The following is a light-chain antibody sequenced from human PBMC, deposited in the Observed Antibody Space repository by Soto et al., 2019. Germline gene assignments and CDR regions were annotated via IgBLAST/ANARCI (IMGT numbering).Light chain of an antibody. CDR1: QSISTW. V-gene: IGKV1-5*03. Sequence: DIQMTQSPSTLSASVGDRGTITCRASQSISTWLAWFQQKPGKAPKLLIYKASGLESGVPSRFSGSGSGTEFTLTISSLQPDDFATYYCQQYNSYSRTFGQGTKVDIK. CDR2: KAS. CDR3: QQYNSYSRT. J-gene: IGKJ1*01.